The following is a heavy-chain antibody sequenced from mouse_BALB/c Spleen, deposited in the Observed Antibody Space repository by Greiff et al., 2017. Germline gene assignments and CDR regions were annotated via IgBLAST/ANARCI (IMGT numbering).Heavy chain of an antibody. CDR3: APIYYDYDDFDY. CDR2: IDPANGNT. CDR1: GFNIKDTY. J-gene: IGHJ2*01. Sequence: EVQLQQSGAELVKPGASVKLSCTASGFNIKDTYMHWVKQRPEQGLEWIGRIDPANGNTKYDPKFQGKATITADTSSNTAYLQLSSLTSEDTAVYYGAPIYYDYDDFDYGGQGTTLTVSS. V-gene: IGHV14-3*02. D-gene: IGHD2-4*01.